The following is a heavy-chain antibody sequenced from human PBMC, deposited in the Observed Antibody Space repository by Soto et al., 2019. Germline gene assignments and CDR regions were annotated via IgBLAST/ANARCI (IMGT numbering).Heavy chain of an antibody. D-gene: IGHD5-18*01. J-gene: IGHJ5*02. CDR3: ASLWGGQLWLPPP. CDR2: IDSSGGTI. V-gene: IGHV3-48*03. Sequence: GGSLRLSCAASGFTFSNYEMNWVRQAPGKGLEWVSNIDSSGGTIYYADSVKGRFTISRDNAKNSLYLQMNSLRVEDTAVYYCASLWGGQLWLPPPWGQGTQVTVSS. CDR1: GFTFSNYE.